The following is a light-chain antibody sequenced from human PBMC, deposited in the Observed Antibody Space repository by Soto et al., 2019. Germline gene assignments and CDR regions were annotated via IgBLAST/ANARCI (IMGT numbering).Light chain of an antibody. CDR2: GNS. CDR1: SSNIGAGYD. V-gene: IGLV1-40*01. CDR3: QSYDSSLTGAV. J-gene: IGLJ2*01. Sequence: QAVVTQPPSVSGAPGQRVTISCTGSSSNIGAGYDVYWYQQLPGTAPKLLIYGNSNQPSGVPERFSGSKSATSASLAITGLQAEDEADYYCQSYDSSLTGAVFGGGTKLTVL.